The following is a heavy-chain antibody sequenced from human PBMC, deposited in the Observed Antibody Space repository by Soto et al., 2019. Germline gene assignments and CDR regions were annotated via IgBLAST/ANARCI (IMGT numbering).Heavy chain of an antibody. CDR1: GYTFTSYA. D-gene: IGHD6-19*01. CDR3: SRGRSSGWYGNDAFDI. Sequence: ASVKVSCKASGYTFTSYAMHWVRQAPGQRLEWMGWINAGNGNTKYSQKFQGRVTITRATSADTAYMELSSLRSEDTAVYYCSRGRSSGWYGNDAFDIWGQGTMVTVSS. V-gene: IGHV1-3*01. CDR2: INAGNGNT. J-gene: IGHJ3*02.